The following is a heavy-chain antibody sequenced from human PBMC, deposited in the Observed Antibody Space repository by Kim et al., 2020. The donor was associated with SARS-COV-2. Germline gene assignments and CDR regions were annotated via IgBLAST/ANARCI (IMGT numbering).Heavy chain of an antibody. Sequence: GGSLRLSCAASGFTFSSYAMSWVRQAPGKGLEWVSAISGSGGSTYYADSVKGRFTISRDNSKNTLYLQMNSLRAEDTAVYYCAKDPYYDILTGYFRAGAFDIWGQGTMVTVSS. CDR1: GFTFSSYA. CDR2: ISGSGGST. CDR3: AKDPYYDILTGYFRAGAFDI. J-gene: IGHJ3*02. D-gene: IGHD3-9*01. V-gene: IGHV3-23*01.